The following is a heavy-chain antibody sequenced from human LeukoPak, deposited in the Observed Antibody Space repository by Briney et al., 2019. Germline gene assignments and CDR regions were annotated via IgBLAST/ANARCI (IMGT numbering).Heavy chain of an antibody. Sequence: PSETLSLTCTVSGGSISSYYWSWIRQPPGKGLEWIGYIYYSGSTNYNPSLKSRVTISVDTSKNQFSLKLSSVTAADTAVYYCAREIAARQASRWFDPWGQGTLVTVSS. CDR2: IYYSGST. J-gene: IGHJ5*02. D-gene: IGHD6-6*01. V-gene: IGHV4-59*01. CDR1: GGSISSYY. CDR3: AREIAARQASRWFDP.